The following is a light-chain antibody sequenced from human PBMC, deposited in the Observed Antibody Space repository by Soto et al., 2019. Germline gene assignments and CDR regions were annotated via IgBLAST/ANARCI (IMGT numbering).Light chain of an antibody. CDR2: RND. Sequence: QSALTQPPSASGTPGQRVTISCSGGSSNIESNYVYWYQQLPGTAPKLLIYRNDKRPSGVPDRFSGARSGTSASLAISGLRSGDEADYYCAAWDDSLGARVVFGGGTKVTVL. J-gene: IGLJ2*01. V-gene: IGLV1-47*01. CDR3: AAWDDSLGARVV. CDR1: SSNIESNY.